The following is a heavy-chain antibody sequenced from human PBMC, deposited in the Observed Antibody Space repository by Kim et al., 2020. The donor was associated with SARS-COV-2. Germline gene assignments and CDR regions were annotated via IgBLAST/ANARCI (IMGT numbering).Heavy chain of an antibody. V-gene: IGHV1-2*02. J-gene: IGHJ4*02. CDR2: INPNSGDT. CDR1: GYTFTGSY. CDR3: AAGGTKYSSSPWHY. Sequence: ASVKVSCKASGYTFTGSYMHWVRQAPGQGLEWMGWINPNSGDTKYPQNFQGRVTMTRDTSISTAYMELSRLRSDDTAVYYCAAGGTKYSSSPWHYWGQGTLVTVSS. D-gene: IGHD6-6*01.